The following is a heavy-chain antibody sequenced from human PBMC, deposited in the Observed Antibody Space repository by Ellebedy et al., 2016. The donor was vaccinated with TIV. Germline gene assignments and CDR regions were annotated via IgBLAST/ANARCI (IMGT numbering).Heavy chain of an antibody. D-gene: IGHD2-2*03. J-gene: IGHJ5*02. CDR2: IYDSGRT. CDR3: ARHGHGSFPFDP. Sequence: SETLSLTXTVSGDSISSSYYWGWIRQPPGKGLEWIGSIYDSGRTHYNPSLKSRVTLSVDTSKNQFSLKLSSVTAADTAVYYCARHGHGSFPFDPWGQGTLVTVSS. V-gene: IGHV4-39*01. CDR1: GDSISSSYY.